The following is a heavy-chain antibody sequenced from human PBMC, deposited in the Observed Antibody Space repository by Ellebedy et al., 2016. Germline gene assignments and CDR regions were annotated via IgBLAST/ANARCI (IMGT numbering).Heavy chain of an antibody. V-gene: IGHV4-59*01. CDR1: GGSISSYY. CDR3: VGLILTGYYAYWFDP. Sequence: SETLSLTXTVSGGSISSYYWSWIRQPPGKGLEWIGYIYYSGSTNYNPSLKSRVTISVDTSKNQFSLKLSSVTAADTAVYYCVGLILTGYYAYWFDPWGQGTLVTVSS. D-gene: IGHD3-9*01. CDR2: IYYSGST. J-gene: IGHJ5*02.